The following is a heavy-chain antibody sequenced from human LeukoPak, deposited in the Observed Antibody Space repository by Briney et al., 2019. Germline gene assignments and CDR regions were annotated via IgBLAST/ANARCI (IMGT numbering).Heavy chain of an antibody. V-gene: IGHV4-59*12. Sequence: PSETLSLTCTVSGGSISSYYWSWIRQPPGKGLEWIGYIYYSGSTNYNPSLKSRATISGDTSKKQFSLKLSSVTAADTAVYYCARGPQTYYDILTGLSFWGQGTLVTVSS. CDR1: GGSISSYY. J-gene: IGHJ4*02. CDR2: IYYSGST. D-gene: IGHD3-9*01. CDR3: ARGPQTYYDILTGLSF.